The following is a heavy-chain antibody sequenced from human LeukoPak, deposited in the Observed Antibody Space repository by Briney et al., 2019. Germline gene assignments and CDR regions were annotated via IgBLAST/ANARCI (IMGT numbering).Heavy chain of an antibody. D-gene: IGHD3-22*01. J-gene: IGHJ3*02. CDR2: KSYDGSNK. CDR1: GFTFSSYA. CDR3: ARDPDSGGYYGAFDI. V-gene: IGHV3-30-3*01. Sequence: HPGGSLRLSCAASGFTFSSYAMHWVRQAPGKGLEWVAVKSYDGSNKYYADSVKGRFTISRDNSKNTLYLQMNSLRAEDTAVYYCARDPDSGGYYGAFDIWGQGTMVTVSS.